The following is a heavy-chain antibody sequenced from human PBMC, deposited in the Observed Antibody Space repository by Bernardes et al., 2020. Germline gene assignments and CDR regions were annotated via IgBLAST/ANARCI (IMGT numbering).Heavy chain of an antibody. CDR3: ARDVGGTDWRFGFDV. CDR2: ISGAGYYI. Sequence: GRSLRVSCEASGFTFSSYLFSWFRQAPGKGLEWVSSISGAGYYIYYGDSVRGRFTTSRDNTRKSVFLQMESLRADDTAVYYCARDVGGTDWRFGFDVWGPGTKVHVSS. CDR1: GFTFSSYL. J-gene: IGHJ3*01. D-gene: IGHD3-9*01. V-gene: IGHV3-21*01.